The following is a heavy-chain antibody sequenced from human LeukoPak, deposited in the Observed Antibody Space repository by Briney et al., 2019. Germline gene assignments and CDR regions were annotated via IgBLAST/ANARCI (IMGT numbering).Heavy chain of an antibody. Sequence: GASVKVSCKASGYTFTGYYMHWVRQAPGQGLEWMGWINPNSGGTNYAQKFQGWVTMTRDTSISTAYMELSRLRSDDTAVYYCARVGWIAARYNWFDPWGQGTLVTVSS. CDR3: ARVGWIAARYNWFDP. CDR1: GYTFTGYY. D-gene: IGHD6-13*01. CDR2: INPNSGGT. J-gene: IGHJ5*02. V-gene: IGHV1-2*04.